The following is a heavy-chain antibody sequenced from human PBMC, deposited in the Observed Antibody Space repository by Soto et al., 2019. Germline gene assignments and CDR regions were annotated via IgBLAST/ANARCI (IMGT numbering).Heavy chain of an antibody. Sequence: SVKVSCKASGGTFSSYAISWVRQAPGQGLEWMGGIIPIFGTANYAQKFQGRVTITADESTSTAYMELSSLRSEDTAVYYCARDRAPLIAARRYYYYGMDVWGQGTTVTVS. J-gene: IGHJ6*02. D-gene: IGHD6-6*01. CDR1: GGTFSSYA. CDR3: ARDRAPLIAARRYYYYGMDV. CDR2: IIPIFGTA. V-gene: IGHV1-69*13.